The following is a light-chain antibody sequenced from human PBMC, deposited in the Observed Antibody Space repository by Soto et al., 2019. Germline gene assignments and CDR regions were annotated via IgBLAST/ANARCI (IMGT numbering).Light chain of an antibody. J-gene: IGKJ1*01. CDR3: QQSYNTPLT. CDR1: QTIGTY. CDR2: DAS. V-gene: IGKV1-39*01. Sequence: IEVTQSPSSLAASLGDRVTITFRASQTIGTYVNWYRQKSGAAPELLIYDASTLQSGVPSRFRGGVSGTDFTLTISSLQLDDFATYYCQQSYNTPLTFGQGTKVDIK.